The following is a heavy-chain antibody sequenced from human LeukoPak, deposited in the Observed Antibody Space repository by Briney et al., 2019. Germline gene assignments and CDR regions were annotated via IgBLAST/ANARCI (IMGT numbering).Heavy chain of an antibody. Sequence: GGSLRLSCAASGFTFSRHWMTWVRQAPGKGLEWVANINQDGSERYYVDSVKGRFTISRDNAKNSLYLQMNSLRAEDTAVYYCARDSEYSSSFAFDIWGQGTMVTVSS. CDR3: ARDSEYSSSFAFDI. J-gene: IGHJ3*02. D-gene: IGHD6-13*01. V-gene: IGHV3-7*01. CDR2: INQDGSER. CDR1: GFTFSRHW.